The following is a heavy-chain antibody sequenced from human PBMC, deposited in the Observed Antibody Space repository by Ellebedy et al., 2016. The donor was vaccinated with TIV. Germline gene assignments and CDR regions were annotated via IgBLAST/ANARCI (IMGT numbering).Heavy chain of an antibody. J-gene: IGHJ6*02. CDR3: AREIVLVPAAIVSDLTTKYFYYNGMDV. CDR1: RFTFSSYA. V-gene: IGHV3-23*01. CDR2: ISGSAGST. D-gene: IGHD2-2*01. Sequence: GESLKISCAASRFTFSSYAMSWVRQAPGKGLEWVSSISGSAGSTYYAGSVKGRFTISRDNSKNTLYLRMNRLRAEDTAVYYCAREIVLVPAAIVSDLTTKYFYYNGMDVWGQGTTVTVSS.